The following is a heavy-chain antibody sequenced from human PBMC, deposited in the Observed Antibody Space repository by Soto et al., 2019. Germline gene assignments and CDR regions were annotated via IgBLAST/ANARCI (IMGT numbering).Heavy chain of an antibody. CDR2: INAGNGNT. CDR1: GYTFTNYA. CDR3: ATPTHDCSGGTCMFDY. V-gene: IGHV1-3*01. J-gene: IGHJ4*02. D-gene: IGHD2-15*01. Sequence: GASVKVSCKASGYTFTNYAMHWVRQAPGQRLEWMGWINAGNGNTKHSQKFQGRVTITRDTSASTAYMELSSLRSEDTAVYYCATPTHDCSGGTCMFDYWGQGTLVTVSS.